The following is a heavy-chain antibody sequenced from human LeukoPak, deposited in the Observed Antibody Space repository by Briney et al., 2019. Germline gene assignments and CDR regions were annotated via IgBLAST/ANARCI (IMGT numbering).Heavy chain of an antibody. CDR1: GYSFTSYR. CDR2: IDPSDSYT. V-gene: IGHV5-10-1*01. Sequence: GESLRISCKGSGYSFTSYRISWVRQMPGKGLEWMGRIDPSDSYTNYSPSFQGHVTISADKSISTAYLQWSSLKASDTAMYYCARHPSIAARPDYWGQGTLVTVSS. J-gene: IGHJ4*02. D-gene: IGHD6-6*01. CDR3: ARHPSIAARPDY.